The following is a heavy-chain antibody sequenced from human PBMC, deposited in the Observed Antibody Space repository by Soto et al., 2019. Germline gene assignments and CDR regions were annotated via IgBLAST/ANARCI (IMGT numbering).Heavy chain of an antibody. V-gene: IGHV4-38-2*02. Sequence: PSETLSLTCAVSGYSISSGYYWGWLRQPPGKGLEWIGSIYHSGSTYYSPSLKSRVTISVDTSKNQFSLKLSSVTAADTAVYYCARDLVFRFDPWGQGTLVTVSS. CDR2: IYHSGST. J-gene: IGHJ5*02. CDR1: GYSISSGYY. D-gene: IGHD1-26*01. CDR3: ARDLVFRFDP.